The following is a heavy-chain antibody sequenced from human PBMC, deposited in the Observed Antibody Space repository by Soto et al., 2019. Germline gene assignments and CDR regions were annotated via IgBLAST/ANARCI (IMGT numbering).Heavy chain of an antibody. Sequence: SETLSLTCTVSTGSMNRYYWSWVRQPAGKGLEWIGRIYVSANTNYNPSLMSRVTMSIDTSKRQFSLRLTSVTAADTAVYFCARAPPTNAFDIWGPGTAVT. CDR3: ARAPPTNAFDI. CDR1: TGSMNRYY. V-gene: IGHV4-4*07. CDR2: IYVSANT. D-gene: IGHD2-2*01. J-gene: IGHJ3*02.